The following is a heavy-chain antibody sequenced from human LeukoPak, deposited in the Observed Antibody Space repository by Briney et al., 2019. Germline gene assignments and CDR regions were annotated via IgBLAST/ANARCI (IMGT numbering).Heavy chain of an antibody. V-gene: IGHV4-30-4*08. Sequence: SQTLSLTCTVSGGSISSGDYYWSWIRQPPGKGLEWIGYIYYSGSTNYNPSLKSRVTISVDTSKNQFSLKLSSVTAADTAVYYCARHSGYSGGWLAFDIWGQGTMVTVSS. CDR1: GGSISSGDYY. D-gene: IGHD6-19*01. CDR3: ARHSGYSGGWLAFDI. CDR2: IYYSGST. J-gene: IGHJ3*02.